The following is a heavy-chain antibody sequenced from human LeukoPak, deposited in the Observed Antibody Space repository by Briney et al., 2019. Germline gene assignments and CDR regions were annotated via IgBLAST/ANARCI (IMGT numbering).Heavy chain of an antibody. CDR2: ITASGDRA. Sequence: PGGSLRLSCAASGFTFSSYGMTWVRQAPGKGLEWVSGITASGDRASYADSVKGRFIISRDNSKNTLYLQMNGLRAEDTAIYYCTKRVGGELKCLAFWGQGNVVTVSS. CDR3: TKRVGGELKCLAF. CDR1: GFTFSSYG. V-gene: IGHV3-23*01. D-gene: IGHD3-10*01. J-gene: IGHJ4*02.